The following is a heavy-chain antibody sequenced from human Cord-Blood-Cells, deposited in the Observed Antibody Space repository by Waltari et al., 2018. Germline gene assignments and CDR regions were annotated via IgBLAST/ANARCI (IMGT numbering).Heavy chain of an antibody. D-gene: IGHD1-26*01. J-gene: IGHJ4*02. V-gene: IGHV4-59*01. CDR3: ARMSRSYAFDY. CDR1: GGSISSYY. CDR2: IYYSGST. Sequence: QVQLQESGPGLVKPSETLSLTCTVSGGSISSYYWSWIRQAPGKGLEWIGYIYYSGSTNYDPSLKSRVTISVDTSKNQFSRKLSSVTAADTAVYYCARMSRSYAFDYWGQGTLVTVSS.